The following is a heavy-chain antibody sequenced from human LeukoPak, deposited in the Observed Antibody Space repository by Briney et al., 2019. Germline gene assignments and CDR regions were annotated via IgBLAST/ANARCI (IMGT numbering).Heavy chain of an antibody. D-gene: IGHD3-10*01. J-gene: IGHJ4*02. V-gene: IGHV1-18*01. CDR2: ISAYNGNT. CDR3: AGITMVRGVISHFDY. Sequence: GASVKVSCKASGYTFTSYGISWVRQAPGQGLEWMGWISAYNGNTNYAQKLQVRVTMTTDTSTSTAYLELRSLRSDDTAVYYCAGITMVRGVISHFDYWGQGTLVTVSS. CDR1: GYTFTSYG.